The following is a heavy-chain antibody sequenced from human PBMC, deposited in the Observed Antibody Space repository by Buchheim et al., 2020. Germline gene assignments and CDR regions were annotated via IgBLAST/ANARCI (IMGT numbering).Heavy chain of an antibody. CDR3: TRDSTSGSYDY. CDR2: INSDGSGT. CDR1: GFSFSTSW. V-gene: IGHV3-74*01. J-gene: IGHJ4*02. Sequence: VQMVESGGGVVQPGRSLRLSCAASGFSFSTSWMHWVRQAPGKGLVWVSRINSDGSGTIYADSVKGRFTISRDNAKNTLFLQMNSLRAEDTAIYYCTRDSTSGSYDYWGQGTL. D-gene: IGHD3-10*01.